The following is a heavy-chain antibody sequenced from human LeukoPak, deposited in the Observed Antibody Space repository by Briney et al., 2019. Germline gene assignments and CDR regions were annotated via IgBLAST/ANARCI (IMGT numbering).Heavy chain of an antibody. CDR2: IRYDGSNK. CDR1: GFTFSSYG. D-gene: IGHD5-24*01. J-gene: IGHJ4*02. V-gene: IGHV3-30*02. Sequence: PGGSLRLSCAASGFTFSSYGMHWVRQAPAKGLEWVSCIRYDGSNKYYADSVKGRFTISRDNSKNTLYLQMNSLRAEDTAVYYRDTSTRWLQFQFFDDWCQATPATVSS. CDR3: DTSTRWLQFQFFDD.